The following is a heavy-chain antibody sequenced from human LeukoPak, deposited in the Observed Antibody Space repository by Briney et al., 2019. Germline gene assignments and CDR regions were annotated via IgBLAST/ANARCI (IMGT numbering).Heavy chain of an antibody. J-gene: IGHJ4*02. CDR1: GFTFSRYG. V-gene: IGHV3-30*02. CDR2: IRYNESDK. CDR3: ATHYYASGNYYNPIFY. D-gene: IGHD3-10*01. Sequence: GGSLRLSCAASGFTFSRYGMHWVRQAPGKGLEWVAFIRYNESDKKYKDSVKGRFTVSKDNSKNTLSLQMHSLRVEDTAVYYCATHYYASGNYYNPIFYWGQGALVTVSS.